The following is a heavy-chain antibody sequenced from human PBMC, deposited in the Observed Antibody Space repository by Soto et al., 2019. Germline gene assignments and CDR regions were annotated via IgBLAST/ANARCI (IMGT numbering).Heavy chain of an antibody. D-gene: IGHD1-26*01. V-gene: IGHV3-30*03. CDR1: GFPFTSYG. CDR2: ISYDGSNK. J-gene: IGHJ4*02. CDR3: VVGQYYFDY. Sequence: QVQLVESGGGVVQPGRSLRLSCAASGFPFTSYGMPWVREGPGKGLEWLAVISYDGSNKFYADSVKGRFTISRDNSKKTLYLQKNSLRPEDTALDYCVVGQYYFDYRGQGTRFIVSS.